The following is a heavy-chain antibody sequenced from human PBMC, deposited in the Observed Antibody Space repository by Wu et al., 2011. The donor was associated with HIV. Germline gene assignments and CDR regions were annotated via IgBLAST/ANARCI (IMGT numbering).Heavy chain of an antibody. D-gene: IGHD6-13*01. CDR3: ARNRAAASDRYYFEY. V-gene: IGHV1-18*01. CDR2: INTYGNT. CDR1: GYTFTTYG. J-gene: IGHJ4*02. Sequence: QVQLVQSGAEVKKPGTSVKVSCKTSGYTFTTYGISWVRQAPGQGLEWMGWINTYGNTKYTERLQGRLTMTTDTSTSTAFMELRSLRSDDTAMYYCARNRAAASDRYYFEYWGQGTLVTVSS.